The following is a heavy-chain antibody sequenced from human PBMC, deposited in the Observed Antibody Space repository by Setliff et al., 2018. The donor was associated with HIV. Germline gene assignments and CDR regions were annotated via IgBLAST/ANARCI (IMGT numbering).Heavy chain of an antibody. CDR3: ARVYCSGGSCFTFDY. V-gene: IGHV1-18*01. D-gene: IGHD2-15*01. CDR2: ISVYNGNT. Sequence: ASVKVSCKASGYTFTSYGVTWVRQAPGQGLEWTGWISVYNGNTNYAQKLQGRVTMTTDTSTSTAYMELRSLRSDDTAVYYCARVYCSGGSCFTFDYWGQGTLVTVSS. J-gene: IGHJ4*02. CDR1: GYTFTSYG.